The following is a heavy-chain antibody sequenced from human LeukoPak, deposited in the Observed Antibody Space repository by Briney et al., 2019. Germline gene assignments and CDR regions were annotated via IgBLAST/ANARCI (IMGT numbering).Heavy chain of an antibody. V-gene: IGHV4-34*01. Sequence: SETLSLTCAVYGGSFSGYYWSWIRQPPGKGLEWIGEINHRGSTNYNPSLKSRVTISVDTSKNQFSLKLSSVTAADTAVYYCARRYNWNYGWFDPWGQGTLVTVSS. D-gene: IGHD1-7*01. CDR2: INHRGST. CDR3: ARRYNWNYGWFDP. J-gene: IGHJ5*02. CDR1: GGSFSGYY.